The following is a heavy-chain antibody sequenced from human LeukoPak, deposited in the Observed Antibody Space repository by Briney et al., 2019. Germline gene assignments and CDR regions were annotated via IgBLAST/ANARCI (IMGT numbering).Heavy chain of an antibody. CDR2: IHNN. CDR3: AREIVGGFNPGAY. V-gene: IGHV4-4*02. J-gene: IGHJ4*02. CDR1: PDSTTSNF. D-gene: IGHD1-14*01. Sequence: SETLSLTCTVSPDSTTSNFWSWVRQPPGKGLEWIGGIHNNPSLQSRVTISIDRSKNQIALELSSVTAADTAVYYCAREIVGGFNPGAYWGQGTLVTVSS.